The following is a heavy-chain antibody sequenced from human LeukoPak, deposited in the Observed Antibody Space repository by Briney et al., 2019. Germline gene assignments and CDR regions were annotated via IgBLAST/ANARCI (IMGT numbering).Heavy chain of an antibody. CDR2: IYYSGST. CDR3: ARHGYCSGGSCYPISYFDY. J-gene: IGHJ4*02. CDR1: GGSISSSSYY. Sequence: SETLSLTCTVSGGSISSSSYYWGWTRQPPGKGLEWIGRIYYSGSTYYNPSLKSRVTISVDTSKNQFSLKLSSVTAADTAVYYCARHGYCSGGSCYPISYFDYWGQGTLVTVSS. D-gene: IGHD2-15*01. V-gene: IGHV4-39*01.